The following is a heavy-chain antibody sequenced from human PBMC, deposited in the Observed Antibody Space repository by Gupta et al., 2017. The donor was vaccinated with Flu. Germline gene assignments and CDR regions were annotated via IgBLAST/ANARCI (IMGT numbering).Heavy chain of an antibody. V-gene: IGHV3-23*01. J-gene: IGHJ3*01. CDR2: INKDGRQR. D-gene: IGHD5-12*01. CDR1: GFTFISFE. Sequence: EGQLLESGGGLFPPGESLKLSCTASGFTFISFEFSWVRQAPRKGVQWIAGINKDGRQRYYADSVRGRFTISRDNSRDKLFLHVSSLSADDTAMYFCAKQQWIHDFDVWGKGTMGYISS. CDR3: AKQQWIHDFDV.